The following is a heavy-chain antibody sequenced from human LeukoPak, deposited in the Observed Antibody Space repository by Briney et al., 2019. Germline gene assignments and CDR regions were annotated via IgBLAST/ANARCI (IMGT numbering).Heavy chain of an antibody. CDR1: GYTFTDYY. CDR3: AREILRFDI. Sequence: GASVKVSCKSSGYTFTDYYMHWVRQAPGQGLEWMGWINTDSGNPTYAQGFTGRFVFSLDSSVSTAYLQISNLMPEDTAKYYCAREILRFDIWGQGTMVIVSS. CDR2: INTDSGNP. V-gene: IGHV7-4-1*02. J-gene: IGHJ3*02.